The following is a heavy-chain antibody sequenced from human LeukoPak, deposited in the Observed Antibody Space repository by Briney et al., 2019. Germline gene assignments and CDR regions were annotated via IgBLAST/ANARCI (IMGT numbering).Heavy chain of an antibody. D-gene: IGHD2-15*01. CDR2: IYYSGST. V-gene: IGHV4-31*03. J-gene: IGHJ4*02. CDR1: GGSISSGGYY. Sequence: SQTLSLTCSVSGGSISSGGYYWSWIRQHPGKGLEWIGYIYYSGSTYYNPSLKSRVTISVDTSKNQFSLKLSSVTAADTAVYYCARADCSGGSCYTFDYWGQGTLVTVSS. CDR3: ARADCSGGSCYTFDY.